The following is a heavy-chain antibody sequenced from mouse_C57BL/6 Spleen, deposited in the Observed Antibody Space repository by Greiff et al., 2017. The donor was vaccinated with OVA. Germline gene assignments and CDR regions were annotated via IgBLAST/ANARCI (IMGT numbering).Heavy chain of an antibody. CDR1: GYTFTSYW. V-gene: IGHV1-7*01. CDR3: YTTGVATDY. Sequence: VQLQQSGAELAQPGASVKLSCKASGYTFTSYWMHWVNQRPGQGLEWIGYINPSSGYTKYNQKFKDKATLTADKSSSTAYMQLSSLTYEDSAVYYAYTTGVATDYWGQGTTLTVSS. D-gene: IGHD1-1*01. CDR2: INPSSGYT. J-gene: IGHJ2*01.